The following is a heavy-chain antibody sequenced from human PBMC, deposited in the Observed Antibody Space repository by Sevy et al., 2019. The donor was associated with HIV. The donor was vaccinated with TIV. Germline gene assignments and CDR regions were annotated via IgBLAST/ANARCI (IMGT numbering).Heavy chain of an antibody. V-gene: IGHV1-46*01. Sequence: ASVKVSCKASGYNITRYYMHWVRQAPGQGLEWMGIINPSDGGTTYAQKFQGRVTMTTNTSTSTVYMELSSLRCEDTAVYYCASYTTGSRGDYWGQGTLVTVSS. CDR2: INPSDGGT. CDR3: ASYTTGSRGDY. CDR1: GYNITRYY. J-gene: IGHJ4*02. D-gene: IGHD1-1*01.